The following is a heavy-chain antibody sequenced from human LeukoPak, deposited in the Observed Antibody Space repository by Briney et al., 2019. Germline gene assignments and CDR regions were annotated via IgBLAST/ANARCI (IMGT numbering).Heavy chain of an antibody. CDR2: IGSSSSYI. Sequence: GGSLRLSCAASGFTFSSYSMNWVRQAPGKGLEWVSSIGSSSSYIYYADSVKGRFTISRDNAKNSLYLQMNSLRAEDTAVYYCARGYSSSWYKDYWGQGTLVTVSS. D-gene: IGHD6-13*01. CDR1: GFTFSSYS. J-gene: IGHJ4*02. V-gene: IGHV3-21*01. CDR3: ARGYSSSWYKDY.